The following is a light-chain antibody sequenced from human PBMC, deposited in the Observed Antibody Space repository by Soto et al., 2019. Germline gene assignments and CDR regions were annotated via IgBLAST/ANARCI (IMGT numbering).Light chain of an antibody. V-gene: IGKV1-9*01. J-gene: IGKJ1*01. CDR1: RDIDSY. CDR2: DAS. CDR3: QQLNIYPQT. Sequence: DIPLTQSPSLLSASVGDRVTITCRASRDIDSYLARYQLKPGKGPKLLIYDASTLQSGAPSRFSGSGSGTEFTLTISSLQPEDFATYYCQQLNIYPQTFGQGTKVEIK.